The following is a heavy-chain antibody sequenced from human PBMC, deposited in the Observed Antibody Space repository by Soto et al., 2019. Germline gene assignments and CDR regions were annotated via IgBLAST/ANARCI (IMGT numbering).Heavy chain of an antibody. CDR1: GFTFNTYG. CDR3: AKVAKRSMITFGGVIAD. D-gene: IGHD3-16*02. J-gene: IGHJ4*02. CDR2: ISFDEKIQ. Sequence: QVQLVESGGGVVQPGRTLRLSCAASGFTFNTYGMHWVRQAPGKGLEWVAVISFDEKIQYYADSVKGRFTISRDNSKNTMSLQMDSLRLEHTAVYYCAKVAKRSMITFGGVIADWGQGTLVTVSS. V-gene: IGHV3-30*18.